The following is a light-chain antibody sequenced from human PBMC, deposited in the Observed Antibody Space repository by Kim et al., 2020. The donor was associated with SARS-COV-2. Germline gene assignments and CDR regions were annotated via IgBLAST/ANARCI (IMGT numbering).Light chain of an antibody. CDR2: AAS. J-gene: IGKJ1*01. Sequence: ELVLTQSPGTLSLSLGERATLSCRASQSVSSKYLSWYQQKPGQAPRLLIYAASNRATGIPDRFSGGGSGTDFTLIISGLEPEDFAVYFCQQYQTFGQGTKVDIK. V-gene: IGKV3-20*01. CDR3: QQYQT. CDR1: QSVSSKY.